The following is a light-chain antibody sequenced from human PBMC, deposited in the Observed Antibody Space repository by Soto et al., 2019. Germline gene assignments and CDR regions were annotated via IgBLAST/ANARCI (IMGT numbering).Light chain of an antibody. J-gene: IGKJ4*01. CDR3: QQYHTYST. Sequence: DIQMTQSPSTLSASVGDTVTITCRASQSINSWLAWYQQKPGKAPKALIYKASTLESGVPSRFSGCGSGTEFTLTISGLQPDDFATYYCQQYHTYSTFGGGTKVEIK. CDR2: KAS. CDR1: QSINSW. V-gene: IGKV1-5*03.